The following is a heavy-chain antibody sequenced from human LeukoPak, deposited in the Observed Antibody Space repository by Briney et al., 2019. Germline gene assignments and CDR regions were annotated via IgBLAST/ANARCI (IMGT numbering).Heavy chain of an antibody. D-gene: IGHD2-2*01. Sequence: PGGSLRLSCAASGFTVSSNYMSWVRQAPGKGLEWVSVIYSGGSTYYADSVKGRFTISRDNSKNTLYLQMNSLRAEDTAVYYCARDRVYCSSTSCSAETDGMDVWGQGTRSPSP. CDR3: ARDRVYCSSTSCSAETDGMDV. CDR2: IYSGGST. J-gene: IGHJ6*02. CDR1: GFTVSSNY. V-gene: IGHV3-66*01.